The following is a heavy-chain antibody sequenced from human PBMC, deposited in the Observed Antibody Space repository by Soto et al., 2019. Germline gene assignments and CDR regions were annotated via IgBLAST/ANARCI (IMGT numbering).Heavy chain of an antibody. CDR3: ARDNSALAGDIDV. Sequence: QVQLVESGGGVVQPGRSLRLSCAASGFTFSSDGMNGVRQAPGKGLAWVAVIWYDGSNKYYADAVKGRFTISRDNSKNTVYLQMNTLRGDDTAVYYCARDNSALAGDIDVWGPGTMVTVSS. J-gene: IGHJ3*01. V-gene: IGHV3-33*01. D-gene: IGHD2-21*01. CDR1: GFTFSSDG. CDR2: IWYDGSNK.